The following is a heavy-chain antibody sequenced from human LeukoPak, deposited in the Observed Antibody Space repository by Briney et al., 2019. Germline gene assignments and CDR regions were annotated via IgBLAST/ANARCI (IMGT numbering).Heavy chain of an antibody. CDR1: GGSISSGGYY. CDR2: IYYSGST. D-gene: IGHD6-19*01. V-gene: IGHV4-31*03. J-gene: IGHJ4*02. CDR3: ARGRDSSGYQNFDY. Sequence: SETLSLTCTVSGGSISSGGYYWSWIRQHPGKGLEWIGYIYYSGSTYYNPSLKSRVTISVDTSKNQFSLKLSSVTAADTAVYYCARGRDSSGYQNFDYWGQGTLVTVSS.